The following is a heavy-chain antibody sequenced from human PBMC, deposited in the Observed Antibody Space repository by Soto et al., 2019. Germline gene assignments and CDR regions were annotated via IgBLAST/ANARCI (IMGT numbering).Heavy chain of an antibody. Sequence: GGSRRLSCAASGFTFSNAWMNWVRQAPGKGLEWVGRIKSKTDGGTTDYAAPVKGRFTISRDDSKNTLYLQMNSLKTEDTAVYYCLAYGDYVGSFDYWGQGTLVTVSS. D-gene: IGHD4-17*01. CDR2: IKSKTDGGTT. CDR1: GFTFSNAW. V-gene: IGHV3-15*07. J-gene: IGHJ4*02. CDR3: LAYGDYVGSFDY.